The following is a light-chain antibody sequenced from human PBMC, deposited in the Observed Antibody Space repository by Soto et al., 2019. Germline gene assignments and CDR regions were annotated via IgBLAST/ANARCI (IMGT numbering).Light chain of an antibody. CDR3: QQLNSYPRT. CDR1: HGINSY. CDR2: AAS. J-gene: IGKJ1*01. Sequence: DIQLTQSPSVLSASVGDRVTITCRASHGINSYLAWYQQKPGKVPKLLIYAASTLHSGVPSRFSGSGSGTEFTLTLSSLQPEDFATYYCQQLNSYPRTFGQGTKVEIK. V-gene: IGKV1-9*01.